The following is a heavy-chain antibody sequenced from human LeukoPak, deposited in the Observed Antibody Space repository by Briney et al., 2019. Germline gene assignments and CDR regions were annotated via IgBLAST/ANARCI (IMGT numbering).Heavy chain of an antibody. CDR1: GFTFSSYG. Sequence: AGGSLRLSCAASGFTFSSYGMHWVRQAPGKGLEWVAFIQYDGSNEYYADSVKGRFTISRDNSKNTLHLQMSSLRAEDTAVYYCAKDRRPAGYYYYYYMDVWGKGTTVTVSS. V-gene: IGHV3-30*02. J-gene: IGHJ6*03. D-gene: IGHD6-13*01. CDR2: IQYDGSNE. CDR3: AKDRRPAGYYYYYYMDV.